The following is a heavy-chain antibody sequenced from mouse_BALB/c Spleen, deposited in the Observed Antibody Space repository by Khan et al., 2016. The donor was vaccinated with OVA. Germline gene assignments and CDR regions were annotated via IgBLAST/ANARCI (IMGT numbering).Heavy chain of an antibody. J-gene: IGHJ3*01. Sequence: EVELVESGGGLVKPGGSLKLSCAASGFTFSDYYMYWVRQSPEKRLEWVATISDGGRYIYYPDSVKGRFTISRDKAKNNLYLQMSSLQSEDTAMYCCARGGYGAFGYWGQGTLVTVSA. CDR2: ISDGGRYI. V-gene: IGHV5-4*02. D-gene: IGHD2-14*01. CDR1: GFTFSDYY. CDR3: ARGGYGAFGY.